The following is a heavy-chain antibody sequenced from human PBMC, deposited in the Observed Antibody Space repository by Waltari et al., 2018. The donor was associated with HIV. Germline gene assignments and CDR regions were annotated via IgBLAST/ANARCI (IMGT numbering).Heavy chain of an antibody. CDR3: ARDNWNDGLDI. Sequence: SCVGSGFSFKSHAMSWVRQAPGKGLEWVAAISGSSSDTFYADAVRGRFTISRDNAKNSLYLQMNSLRAEDTAVYYCARDNWNDGLDIWGQGTMVTVSS. CDR2: ISGSSSDT. D-gene: IGHD1-1*01. V-gene: IGHV3-23*01. CDR1: GFSFKSHA. J-gene: IGHJ3*02.